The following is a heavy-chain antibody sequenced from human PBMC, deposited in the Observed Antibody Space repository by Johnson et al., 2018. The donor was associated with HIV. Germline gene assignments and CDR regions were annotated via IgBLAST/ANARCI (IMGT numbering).Heavy chain of an antibody. D-gene: IGHD1-14*01. V-gene: IGHV3-30*18. CDR2: ISYDGSHK. CDR1: GFTFNNSG. CDR3: ANIGPVPNPSKEAGAAPDAFDI. Sequence: QVQLVESGGGVAQPGRSLRLSCATSGFTFNNSGMHWVRQAPGKGLEWVTMISYDGSHKYYADSVKGRFTISRDNSKNTLYLQMNSLRTEDTAVYYCANIGPVPNPSKEAGAAPDAFDIWGQGTMVTVSS. J-gene: IGHJ3*02.